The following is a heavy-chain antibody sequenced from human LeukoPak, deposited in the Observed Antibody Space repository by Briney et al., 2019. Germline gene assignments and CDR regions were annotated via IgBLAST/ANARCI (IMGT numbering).Heavy chain of an antibody. CDR2: CTSDGNSM. Sequence: GGSLRLSCAASGFTLSSYTMYWVRQAPGRGLVWVARCTSDGNSMTYADFVKGLFTVSRDIAKNTLYLQMNSLRAEDTAVYYCARAQVGTPTDCWGQGTLVTVSS. V-gene: IGHV3-74*01. J-gene: IGHJ4*02. D-gene: IGHD1-26*01. CDR1: GFTLSSYT. CDR3: ARAQVGTPTDC.